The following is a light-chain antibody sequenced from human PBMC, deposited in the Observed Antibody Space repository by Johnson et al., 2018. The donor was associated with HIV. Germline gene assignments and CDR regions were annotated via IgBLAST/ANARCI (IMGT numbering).Light chain of an antibody. Sequence: QSVLTQPPSVSAAPGQKVTISCSGSSSNIGNNYVSWYQQLPGTAPKLLIYENNKRPSGIPDRFSGSKSGTSATLGITGLQTGDEDDYYCGTWARSLSATDVFGTGPKVTVL. CDR1: SSNIGNNY. CDR3: GTWARSLSATDV. CDR2: ENN. V-gene: IGLV1-51*02. J-gene: IGLJ1*01.